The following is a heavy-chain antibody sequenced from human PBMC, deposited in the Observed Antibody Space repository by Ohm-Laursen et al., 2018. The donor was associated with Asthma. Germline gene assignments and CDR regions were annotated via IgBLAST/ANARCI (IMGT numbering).Heavy chain of an antibody. CDR2: ISSSSSNI. Sequence: SLRLSCAAPGFSLSSFSMSWVRQAPGKGLEWVSVISSSSSNIYYADSVRGRFTISRDNAKNSLYLQMNSLRAEDTAVYYCAKSKGGDAFDIWGQGTMVTVSS. D-gene: IGHD1-26*01. V-gene: IGHV3-21*01. J-gene: IGHJ3*02. CDR1: GFSLSSFS. CDR3: AKSKGGDAFDI.